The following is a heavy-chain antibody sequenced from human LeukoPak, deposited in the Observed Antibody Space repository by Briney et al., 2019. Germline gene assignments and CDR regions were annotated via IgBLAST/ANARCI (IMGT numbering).Heavy chain of an antibody. J-gene: IGHJ4*02. Sequence: GGSLRLSCAASGFTFSSYGMHWVRQAPGKGLEWVAVISYDGSNKYYADSVKGRFTISRDNSKNTLYPQMNSLRAEDTAVYYCAKELTSSGWFDYWGQGTLVTVSS. V-gene: IGHV3-30*18. CDR2: ISYDGSNK. D-gene: IGHD6-19*01. CDR1: GFTFSSYG. CDR3: AKELTSSGWFDY.